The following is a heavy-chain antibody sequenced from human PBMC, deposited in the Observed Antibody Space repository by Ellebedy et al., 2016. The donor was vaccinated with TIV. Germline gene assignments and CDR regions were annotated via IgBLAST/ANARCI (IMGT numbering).Heavy chain of an antibody. CDR3: ALHGLFYDSSSVPISTFYFKY. CDR1: GFTFSSYS. Sequence: GESLKISXAASGFTFSSYSMNWVRQAPGKGLEWISFISSSSSKIYYADSVKGRFTISGDDAKNSLYLQMNSLKTEDTAVYFCALHGLFYDSSSVPISTFYFKYWGQGTQVTVSS. V-gene: IGHV3-48*04. D-gene: IGHD3-22*01. CDR2: ISSSSSKI. J-gene: IGHJ4*02.